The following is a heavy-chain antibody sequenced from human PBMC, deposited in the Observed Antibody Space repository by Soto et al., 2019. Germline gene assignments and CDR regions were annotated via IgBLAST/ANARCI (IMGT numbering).Heavy chain of an antibody. CDR1: GFTVSSNY. D-gene: IGHD7-27*01. CDR2: IYSGGST. CDR3: AGGSWGGVLDY. V-gene: IGHV3-53*02. Sequence: EVQLVETGGGLIQPGGSLRLSCAASGFTVSSNYMSWVRQAPGKGLEWVSLIYSGGSTYYADSVKGRFTISRDNSKNTVYLQMNSLRVEETAVYYCAGGSWGGVLDYWGQGTLVTVSS. J-gene: IGHJ4*02.